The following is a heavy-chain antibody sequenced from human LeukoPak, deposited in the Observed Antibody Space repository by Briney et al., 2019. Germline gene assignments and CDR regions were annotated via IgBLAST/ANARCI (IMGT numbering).Heavy chain of an antibody. V-gene: IGHV3-23*01. Sequence: GGSLRLSCAASGFTFSNAWMSWVRQAPGMGLEWVSAISGSGGDTYHADSVKGRFTISRDNSKNTLYLQMNSLRAEDTAVYYCASRRRDGYNSDYWGQGTLVTVSS. J-gene: IGHJ4*02. CDR2: ISGSGGDT. CDR3: ASRRRDGYNSDY. CDR1: GFTFSNAW. D-gene: IGHD5-24*01.